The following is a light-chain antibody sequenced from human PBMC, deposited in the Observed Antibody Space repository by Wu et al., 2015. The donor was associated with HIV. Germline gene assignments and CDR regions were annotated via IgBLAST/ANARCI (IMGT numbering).Light chain of an antibody. CDR3: QQYGSSPPT. J-gene: IGKJ4*01. Sequence: EIVLTQSPGTLSLSPGERATLSCRVSQSISSNYLAWYQQKPGQAPRLLISVASSRATGIPDRFSGSVSGTDFTLTISRLEPEDFALYYCQQYGSSPPTFGEGPRWRSN. V-gene: IGKV3-20*01. CDR2: VAS. CDR1: QSISSNY.